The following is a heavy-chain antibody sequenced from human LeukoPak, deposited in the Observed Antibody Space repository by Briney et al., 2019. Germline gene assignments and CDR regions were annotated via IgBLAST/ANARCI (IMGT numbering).Heavy chain of an antibody. J-gene: IGHJ5*02. CDR2: INHSGST. Sequence: SETLSLTCAVYGGSFSGYYWSWIPQPPGKGLEWIGEINHSGSTNYNPSLKSRVTISVDTSKNQFSLKLSSVTAADTAVYYCARGHGIAVAGISDWFDPWGQGTLVTVSS. D-gene: IGHD6-19*01. CDR1: GGSFSGYY. V-gene: IGHV4-34*01. CDR3: ARGHGIAVAGISDWFDP.